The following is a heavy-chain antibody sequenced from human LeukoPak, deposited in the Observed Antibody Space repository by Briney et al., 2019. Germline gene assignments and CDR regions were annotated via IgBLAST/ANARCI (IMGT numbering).Heavy chain of an antibody. CDR3: ARGAYYYED. Sequence: GGSLRLSCAASGFTFSTYSMNWVRQAPGKGLEWVSYISSSSSTIYYADSVKGRFTISRDNAKNSLYLQMNSLRAEDTAVYYCARGAYYYEDWGQGTLVTVSS. CDR2: ISSSSSTI. D-gene: IGHD3-22*01. J-gene: IGHJ4*02. CDR1: GFTFSTYS. V-gene: IGHV3-48*01.